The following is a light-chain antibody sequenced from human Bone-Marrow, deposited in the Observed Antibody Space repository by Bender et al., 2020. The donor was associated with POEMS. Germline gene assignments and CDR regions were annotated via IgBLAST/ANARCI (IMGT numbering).Light chain of an antibody. J-gene: IGLJ2*01. CDR3: ASYAGSFTVV. Sequence: QSALTQPASVSGSPGQSITISCTGASSDVGAYNLVSWYQQHPGKAPKLLIYDVTYRPAGASHRFSGSKSGSTASLTISGLQSEDEADYYCASYAGSFTVVFGGGTKLTVL. CDR2: DVT. V-gene: IGLV2-14*02. CDR1: SSDVGAYNL.